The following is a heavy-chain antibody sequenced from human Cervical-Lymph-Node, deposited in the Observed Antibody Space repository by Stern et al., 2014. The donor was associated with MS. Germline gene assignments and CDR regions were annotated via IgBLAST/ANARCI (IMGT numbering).Heavy chain of an antibody. CDR2: ITSDGINK. CDR1: GFAFNDFY. V-gene: IGHV3-11*01. CDR3: ARGYSGYGY. D-gene: IGHD5-12*01. J-gene: IGHJ4*02. Sequence: VQLVESGGGLVKPGGSLRLSCAASGFAFNDFYMTWIRQAPGKGLEWVSYITSDGINKYYADPVKGRFTISRDSARNTLYLEMNSLRAEDTAVYYCARGYSGYGYWGQGTLVTVSS.